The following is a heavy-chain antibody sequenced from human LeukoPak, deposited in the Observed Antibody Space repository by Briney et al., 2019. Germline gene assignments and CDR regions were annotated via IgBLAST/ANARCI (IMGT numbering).Heavy chain of an antibody. Sequence: GGSLRLSCAASGFTFSSYSMNWVRQAPGKGLEWVSCISSSSSYIYHADSVKGRFTISRDNAKNSLYLQMNSLRAEDTAVYYCARGHGVVPASDDPFDIWGQGTMVTVSS. V-gene: IGHV3-21*01. J-gene: IGHJ3*02. CDR1: GFTFSSYS. CDR2: ISSSSSYI. D-gene: IGHD2-2*01. CDR3: ARGHGVVPASDDPFDI.